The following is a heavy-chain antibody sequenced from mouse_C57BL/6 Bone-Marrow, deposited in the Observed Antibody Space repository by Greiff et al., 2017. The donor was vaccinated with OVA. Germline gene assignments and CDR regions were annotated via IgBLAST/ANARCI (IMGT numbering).Heavy chain of an antibody. CDR3: TRGYSNYYAMDD. J-gene: IGHJ4*01. CDR1: GYTFTDYA. D-gene: IGHD2-5*01. CDR2: IYPDTGGT. V-gene: IGHV1-15*01. Sequence: QVQLKESGAELVRPGASVTLSCKASGYTFTDYAMHWVKQTPVHGLEWIGAIYPDTGGTAYNQKFKGKAILTADKSSSTAYMELRSLTSEDSAVYYCTRGYSNYYAMDDWGQGTSVTVSS.